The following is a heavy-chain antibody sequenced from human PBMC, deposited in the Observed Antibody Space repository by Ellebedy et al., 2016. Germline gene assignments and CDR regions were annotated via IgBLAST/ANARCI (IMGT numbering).Heavy chain of an antibody. D-gene: IGHD1-26*01. Sequence: GESLKISCAASGFTFSSHAMSWVRQAPGKGPEWVSAVVGSGERTFYADSVKGRFTISRDNSKNTLNLQMNSLRAEDTAVYYCVYCSGSYLGGFDYWGQGTLVTVSS. CDR1: GFTFSSHA. V-gene: IGHV3-23*01. CDR3: VYCSGSYLGGFDY. CDR2: VVGSGERT. J-gene: IGHJ4*02.